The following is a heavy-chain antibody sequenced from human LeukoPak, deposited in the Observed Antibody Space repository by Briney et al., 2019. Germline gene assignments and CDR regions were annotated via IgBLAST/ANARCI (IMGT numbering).Heavy chain of an antibody. D-gene: IGHD3-22*01. Sequence: NPSETLSLTCTVSGGSISSSSYYWGWIRQPPGKGLEWIGSIYYSGSTYYNPSLKSRVTISVDTSKNQFSLKLSSVTAADTAVYYCARRRYYYDSSGPTRAYFDYWDQGTLVTVSS. V-gene: IGHV4-39*01. CDR1: GGSISSSSYY. CDR2: IYYSGST. J-gene: IGHJ4*02. CDR3: ARRRYYYDSSGPTRAYFDY.